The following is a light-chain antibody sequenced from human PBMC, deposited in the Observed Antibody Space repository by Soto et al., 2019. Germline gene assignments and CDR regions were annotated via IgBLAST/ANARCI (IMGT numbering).Light chain of an antibody. CDR3: SSYAGSNNFV. CDR1: SSDVGGYNY. J-gene: IGLJ1*01. Sequence: QSALTQPPSASGSPGQSVTISCTGTSSDVGGYNYVSWYQQHPGKAPKLVIYEVSKRPSGVPDRFSGSKSSNTASLTVSGLQAEDEADYYCSSYAGSNNFVFGTGTKV. V-gene: IGLV2-8*01. CDR2: EVS.